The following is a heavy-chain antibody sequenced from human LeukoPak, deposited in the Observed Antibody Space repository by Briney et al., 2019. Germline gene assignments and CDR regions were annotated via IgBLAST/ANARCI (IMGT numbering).Heavy chain of an antibody. CDR2: IGTAGDT. CDR3: ARAGGSSGWYALGY. CDR1: GFTFSSYD. J-gene: IGHJ4*02. V-gene: IGHV3-13*04. Sequence: GGSLRLSCVASGFTFSSYDMHWVRQATGKGLEWVSAIGTAGDTNYPGSVKGRFTISRENAKNSLYLQMNSLRAGDTAVYYCARAGGSSGWYALGYWGQGTLVTVSS. D-gene: IGHD6-19*01.